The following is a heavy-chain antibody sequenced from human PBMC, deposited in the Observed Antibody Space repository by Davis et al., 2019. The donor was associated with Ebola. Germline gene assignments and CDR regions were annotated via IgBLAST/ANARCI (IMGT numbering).Heavy chain of an antibody. D-gene: IGHD1-26*01. Sequence: PGGSLRLSCAASGFTFSNYAMNWVRQAPGKGLEWVSAISGSGGSTYYADSVKGRFTISRDNSKNTLYLQMNSLRAEDTAVYYCAKDLFRVGATTWIFDYWGQGTLVTVSS. V-gene: IGHV3-23*01. CDR1: GFTFSNYA. CDR3: AKDLFRVGATTWIFDY. CDR2: ISGSGGST. J-gene: IGHJ4*02.